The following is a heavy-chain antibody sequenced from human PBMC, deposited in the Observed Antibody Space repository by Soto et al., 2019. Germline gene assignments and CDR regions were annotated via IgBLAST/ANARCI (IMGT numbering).Heavy chain of an antibody. J-gene: IGHJ4*02. CDR3: ARGGPDLATIGSFDY. CDR1: GGTFSSYA. V-gene: IGHV1-69*06. Sequence: GASVKVSCKASGGTFSSYAISWVRQAPGQGLEWMGGIIPIFGTANYAQKFQGRVTITADKSASTAYMELSSLTSEDTAVYYCARGGPDLATIGSFDYWGQGTLVTVSS. CDR2: IIPIFGTA. D-gene: IGHD3-16*01.